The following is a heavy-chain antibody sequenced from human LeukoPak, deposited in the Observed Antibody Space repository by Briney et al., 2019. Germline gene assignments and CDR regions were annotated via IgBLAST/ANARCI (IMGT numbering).Heavy chain of an antibody. CDR3: AKLATWRPTNPVDL. D-gene: IGHD5-24*01. J-gene: IGHJ5*02. V-gene: IGHV3-23*01. CDR1: GFTFTNYA. CDR2: TTTTSGRS. Sequence: GGSLRLSCAASGFTFTNYAMSWVRQAPGKGLEWVSSTTTTSGRSYYADSVKGRFAISRDNSKNTLYLQLNSLRADDTATYYCAKLATWRPTNPVDLWGQGTLVIVSS.